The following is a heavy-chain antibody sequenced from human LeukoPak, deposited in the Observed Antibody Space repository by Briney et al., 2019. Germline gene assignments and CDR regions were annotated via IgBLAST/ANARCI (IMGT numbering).Heavy chain of an antibody. V-gene: IGHV4-39*01. CDR3: ARLPTGYPNWFDT. CDR2: IHYTGST. D-gene: IGHD5-18*01. J-gene: IGHJ5*02. Sequence: SETLSLTCAVSGGSISSISSNNWAWIRQPPGKGLELIAAIHYTGSTYYNPSFTSRVTISVDTSKNQISLKLDSLTATDTAVYYCARLPTGYPNWFDTWGQGILVTVSS. CDR1: GGSISSISSNN.